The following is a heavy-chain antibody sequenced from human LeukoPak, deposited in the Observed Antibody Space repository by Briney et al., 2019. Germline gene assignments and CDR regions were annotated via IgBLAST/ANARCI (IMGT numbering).Heavy chain of an antibody. J-gene: IGHJ4*02. CDR3: ARGGDWNYAVDY. V-gene: IGHV3-11*06. CDR1: GFTFSDTY. D-gene: IGHD1-7*01. Sequence: GSLRLSCAASGFTFSDTYMSWIRQPPGKGLEWVSYISGSSSDIKYADSVKGRFTVSRDNAKNTLYVQMNSLRVEDSAVYYCARGGDWNYAVDYCGQGTLVTVSS. CDR2: ISGSSSDI.